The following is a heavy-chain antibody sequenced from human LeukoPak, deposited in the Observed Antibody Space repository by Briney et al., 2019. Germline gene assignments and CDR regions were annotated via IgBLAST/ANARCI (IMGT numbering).Heavy chain of an antibody. J-gene: IGHJ4*02. CDR1: GFPSNNNY. D-gene: IGHD6-19*01. V-gene: IGHV3-53*01. Sequence: GSLLLSCATSGFPSNNNYMSWVRAPAGKGLEGLSVIYTGGNTFYADSVKGRFTVSRDNSKNTLYLQMNSLRADDTAVYYCTKLKGWYGDGYCDHWGQGTLVTVSS. CDR2: IYTGGNT. CDR3: TKLKGWYGDGYCDH.